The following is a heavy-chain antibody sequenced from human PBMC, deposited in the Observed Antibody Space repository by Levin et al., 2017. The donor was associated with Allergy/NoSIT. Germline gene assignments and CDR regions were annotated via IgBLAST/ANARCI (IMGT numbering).Heavy chain of an antibody. CDR3: ARGRKVGVVPRVIRGSHYSFYGMDA. CDR1: GGSISSYY. Sequence: SETLSLTCTVSGGSISSYYWSWIRQSPGKGLEWIGYIIDSGATNYNPSLQSRVAISLDTSKNQFSLTLWSVTAADTAVYYCARGRKVGVVPRVIRGSHYSFYGMDAWGQGTTVTVYS. CDR2: IIDSGAT. V-gene: IGHV4-59*01. D-gene: IGHD3-3*01. J-gene: IGHJ6*02.